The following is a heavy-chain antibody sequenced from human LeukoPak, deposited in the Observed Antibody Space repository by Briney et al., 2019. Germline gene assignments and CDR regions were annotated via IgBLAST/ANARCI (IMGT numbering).Heavy chain of an antibody. V-gene: IGHV1-2*02. J-gene: IGHJ4*02. CDR1: GYTFTGYY. D-gene: IGHD3-22*01. CDR2: INPNSGGT. CDR3: ARDQSGSSGYSDY. Sequence: ASVKVSCKASGYTFTGYYMHRVRQAPGQGLEWMGWINPNSGGTNYAQKLQGRVTMTRDTSISTAYMELSRLRSDDTAVYYCARDQSGSSGYSDYWGQGTLVTVSS.